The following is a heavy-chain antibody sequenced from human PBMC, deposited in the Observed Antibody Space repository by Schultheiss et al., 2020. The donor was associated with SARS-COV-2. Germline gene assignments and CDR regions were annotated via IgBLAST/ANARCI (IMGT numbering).Heavy chain of an antibody. CDR1: GGSISSSSYY. CDR3: ARDRVPQWVVGAHWFDP. D-gene: IGHD1-26*01. Sequence: SETLSLTCTVSGGSISSSSYYWSWIRQPPGKGLEWIGYIYYSGSTNYNPSLKSRVTISVDTSKNQFSLKLSSVTAADTAVYYCARDRVPQWVVGAHWFDPWGQGTLVTVSS. J-gene: IGHJ5*02. V-gene: IGHV4-61*01. CDR2: IYYSGST.